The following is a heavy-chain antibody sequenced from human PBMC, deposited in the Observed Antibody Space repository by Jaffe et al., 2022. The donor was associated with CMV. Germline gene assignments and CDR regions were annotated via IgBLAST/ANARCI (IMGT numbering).Heavy chain of an antibody. Sequence: QVQLVESGGGVVQPGRSLRLSCAASGFTFSSYGMHWVRQAPGKGLEWVAVISYDGSNKYYADSVKGRFTISRDNSKNTLYLQMNSLRAEDTAVYYCAKDRSFYYGSGSYYFDYWGQGTLVTVSS. V-gene: IGHV3-30*18. J-gene: IGHJ4*02. CDR2: ISYDGSNK. D-gene: IGHD3-10*01. CDR3: AKDRSFYYGSGSYYFDY. CDR1: GFTFSSYG.